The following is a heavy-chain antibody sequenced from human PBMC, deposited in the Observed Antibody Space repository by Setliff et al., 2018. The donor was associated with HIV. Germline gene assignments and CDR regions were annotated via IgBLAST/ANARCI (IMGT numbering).Heavy chain of an antibody. CDR1: GFTFTNYA. D-gene: IGHD2-2*02. Sequence: TGGSLRLSCVTSGFTFTNYAMTWVRQAPGEGLEYVSAISGSGGITYYADSVKGRFTLSRDTSKDTLYLQMNSLRADDTAVYFCAKLLYPQLWPLDIDHWGHGTLVTVSS. CDR2: ISGSGGIT. CDR3: AKLLYPQLWPLDIDH. J-gene: IGHJ4*01. V-gene: IGHV3-23*01.